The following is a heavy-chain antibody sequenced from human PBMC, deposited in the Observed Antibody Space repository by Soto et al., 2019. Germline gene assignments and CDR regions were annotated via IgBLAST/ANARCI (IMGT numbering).Heavy chain of an antibody. CDR1: GGSISSYY. J-gene: IGHJ4*02. CDR3: ARRSGDILTGYYLDY. Sequence: PSETLSLTCTVSGGSISSYYWSWIRQPPGKGLEWIGYIYYSGSTNYNPSLKSRVTISVDTSKNQFSLKLSSVTAADTAVYYCARRSGDILTGYYLDYWGQGTLVTVS. D-gene: IGHD3-9*01. V-gene: IGHV4-59*08. CDR2: IYYSGST.